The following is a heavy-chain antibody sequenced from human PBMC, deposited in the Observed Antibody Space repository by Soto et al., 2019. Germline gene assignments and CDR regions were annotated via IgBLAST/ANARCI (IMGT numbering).Heavy chain of an antibody. D-gene: IGHD6-19*01. CDR1: GFSIISYY. CDR3: AGGSGWLTDS. J-gene: IGHJ5*01. Sequence: PSETLSLTCTVSGFSIISYYWSWIRQPPGKGLEWIGYIYYSGSTNYNPSLKSRVTISVDNAKNSLYLQMNDLRVEDTAVYYCAGGSGWLTDSWGQGTLVTVSS. CDR2: IYYSGST. V-gene: IGHV4-59*03.